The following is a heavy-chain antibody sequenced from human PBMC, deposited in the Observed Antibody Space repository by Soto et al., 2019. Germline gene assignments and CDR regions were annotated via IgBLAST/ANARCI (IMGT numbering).Heavy chain of an antibody. CDR2: ISGSGGST. CDR1: GFTFSSYA. Sequence: EVQLLESGGGLVQPGGSLRLSCAASGFTFSSYAMSWVRQAPGKGLEWVSAISGSGGSTYCADSVKGRFTISRDNSKNTLYLQMNSLRAEDTAVYYCAKGGYCSGGSCYSWFDPWGQGTLVTVSS. D-gene: IGHD2-15*01. J-gene: IGHJ5*02. V-gene: IGHV3-23*01. CDR3: AKGGYCSGGSCYSWFDP.